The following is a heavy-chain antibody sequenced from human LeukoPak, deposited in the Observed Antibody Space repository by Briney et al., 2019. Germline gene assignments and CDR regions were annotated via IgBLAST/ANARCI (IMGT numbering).Heavy chain of an antibody. D-gene: IGHD1-20*01. Sequence: GGSLRLSCAASGFTFSSYGMHWVRQAPGKGLEWVAFIRYDGSNKYYADSVKGRFTISRDNSKNTLYLQMNSPRAEDTAVYYCAKIGPITSDYWGQGTLVTVSS. CDR2: IRYDGSNK. J-gene: IGHJ4*02. V-gene: IGHV3-30*02. CDR3: AKIGPITSDY. CDR1: GFTFSSYG.